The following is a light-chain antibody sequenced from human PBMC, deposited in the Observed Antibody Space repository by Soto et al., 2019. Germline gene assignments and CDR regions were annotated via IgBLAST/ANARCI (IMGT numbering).Light chain of an antibody. CDR1: SSDVGGYNF. V-gene: IGLV2-8*01. CDR3: HSYADTKKFV. J-gene: IGLJ1*01. CDR2: EVS. Sequence: SVLTQPPSASGSLGQSVTISCTGSSSDVGGYNFVSWFQQHPGKAPKLMIYEVSKRPSGVPDRFSGSKSGNTASLTVPGLQAEDEADYYCHSYADTKKFVFGTGTKVTVL.